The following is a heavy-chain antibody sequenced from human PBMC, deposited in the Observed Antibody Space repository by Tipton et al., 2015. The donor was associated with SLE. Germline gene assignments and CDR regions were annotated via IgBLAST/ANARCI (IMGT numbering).Heavy chain of an antibody. V-gene: IGHV4-59*01. Sequence: TLSLTCTVSGGSISSYYWSWIRQPPGKGLEWIGYIYYSGSTNYNPSLKSRVTISVDTSKNQFSLKLSSVTAAGTAVYYCARDGTMVRGVGEYYGMDVWGKGTTVTVSS. CDR3: ARDGTMVRGVGEYYGMDV. CDR2: IYYSGST. CDR1: GGSISSYY. J-gene: IGHJ6*04. D-gene: IGHD3-10*01.